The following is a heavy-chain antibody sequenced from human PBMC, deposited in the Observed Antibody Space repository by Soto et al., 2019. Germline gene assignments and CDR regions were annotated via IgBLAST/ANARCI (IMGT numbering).Heavy chain of an antibody. Sequence: EVQLLESGGGLVQPGGSLRLSCAASGFTFSHYAMSWVRQAPGKGLEWVSAVSGTSGDTYYAGSVRGRVTVSRDNSKNTVFLQINSLRVEDTAKYYCAKSLITFGGGVGQPPLFELWGQGTLVTVSS. J-gene: IGHJ4*02. CDR3: AKSLITFGGGVGQPPLFEL. CDR2: VSGTSGDT. V-gene: IGHV3-23*01. CDR1: GFTFSHYA. D-gene: IGHD3-16*01.